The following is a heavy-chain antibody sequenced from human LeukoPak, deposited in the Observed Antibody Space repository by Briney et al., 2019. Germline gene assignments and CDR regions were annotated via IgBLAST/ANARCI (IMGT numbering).Heavy chain of an antibody. CDR2: ISYDGNNK. Sequence: PGGSLRLSCAASAFTFSSYGLHWVRQAPGKGLERVAVISYDGNNKYYGDSVKGRFTISRDNSKNTQYLQMNSLRAEDTAMYYCAKAAYSSSWYLSPFDYWGQGTLVTVSS. CDR3: AKAAYSSSWYLSPFDY. D-gene: IGHD6-13*01. CDR1: AFTFSSYG. V-gene: IGHV3-30*18. J-gene: IGHJ4*02.